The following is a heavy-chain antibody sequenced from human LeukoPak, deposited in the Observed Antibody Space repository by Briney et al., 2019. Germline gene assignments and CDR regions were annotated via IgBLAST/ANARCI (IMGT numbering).Heavy chain of an antibody. J-gene: IGHJ5*02. CDR1: GFTVSSNY. Sequence: GGSLRLSCAASGFTVSSNYMSWVRQAPGKGLEWVSVIYSGGSTYYADSVKGRFTISRDNSKNTLYLQMNSLRAEDTAVYYCARDPPPYCSGGSCYSNWFDPWGQGTLVTVSS. CDR3: ARDPPPYCSGGSCYSNWFDP. V-gene: IGHV3-53*01. CDR2: IYSGGST. D-gene: IGHD2-15*01.